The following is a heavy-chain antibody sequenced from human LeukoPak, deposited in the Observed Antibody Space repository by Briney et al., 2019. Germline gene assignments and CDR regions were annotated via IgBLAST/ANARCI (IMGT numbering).Heavy chain of an antibody. V-gene: IGHV4-59*13. CDR2: IFYTGST. Sequence: SETLSLTCTVSGASMSDYYWSWIRQPPGKGLEWIGNIFYTGSTNYSPSLESRVTMSVDTSKNQFSLKLTSVTAADTAVYYCARGTPIVYYYYYMDVWGKGTPVTVSS. CDR1: GASMSDYY. J-gene: IGHJ6*03. CDR3: ARGTPIVYYYYYMDV. D-gene: IGHD1-26*01.